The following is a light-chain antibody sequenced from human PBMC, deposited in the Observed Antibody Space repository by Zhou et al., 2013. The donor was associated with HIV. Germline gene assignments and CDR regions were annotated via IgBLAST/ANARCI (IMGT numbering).Light chain of an antibody. CDR3: QQYNKWPLT. Sequence: EIVLTQSPGTLSLSPGERATLSCRASQSVSSTYLAWYQQKLGQAPGLLIYDTSTRAPGIPARFSGSGSETDFTLTISSLQSEDFAVYYCQQYNKWPLTFGGGTNVQIK. CDR2: DTS. V-gene: IGKV3-15*01. J-gene: IGKJ4*01. CDR1: QSVSSTY.